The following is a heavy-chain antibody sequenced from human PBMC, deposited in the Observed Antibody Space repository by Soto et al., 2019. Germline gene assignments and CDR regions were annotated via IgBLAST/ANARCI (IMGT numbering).Heavy chain of an antibody. V-gene: IGHV3-33*01. CDR2: IWYDGSNK. CDR1: GFTFSSYG. CDR3: ARDYDSSGSWFDP. Sequence: GSLRLSCAASGFTFSSYGMHWVRQAPGKGMEWVAVIWYDGSNKYYADSVKGRFTVSRDNSKNTLYLQMNSLRAEDTAVYYCARDYDSSGSWFDPWGQGTLVTVSS. J-gene: IGHJ5*02. D-gene: IGHD3-22*01.